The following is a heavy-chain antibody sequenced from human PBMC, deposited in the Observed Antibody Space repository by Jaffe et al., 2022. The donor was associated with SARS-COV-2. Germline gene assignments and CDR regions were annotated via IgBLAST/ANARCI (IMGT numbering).Heavy chain of an antibody. Sequence: QVQLQESGPGLVKPSQTLSLTCTVSGGSISSGGYYWTWIRQHPGRGLEWIGYIYYSGSTYYNPSLESRSTISVDTSKNQFSLRLSSVTAADTALYFCARHRGGNSNPMDYWGQGTLVTVSS. CDR3: ARHRGGNSNPMDY. J-gene: IGHJ4*02. D-gene: IGHD6-13*01. CDR2: IYYSGST. V-gene: IGHV4-31*03. CDR1: GGSISSGGYY.